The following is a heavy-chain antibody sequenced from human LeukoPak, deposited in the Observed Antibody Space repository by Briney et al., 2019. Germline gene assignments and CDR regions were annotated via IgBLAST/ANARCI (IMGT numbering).Heavy chain of an antibody. Sequence: ASVKVSCKASGYTFTSYGISWVRQAPGQGLEWMGWISAYNGNTNYAQKLQGRVTMTTDTSTSTAYMELRSLRSGDTAVYYCARVPLVFGSGSYYNVYYYMDVWGKGTTVNVSS. V-gene: IGHV1-18*01. CDR1: GYTFTSYG. CDR2: ISAYNGNT. CDR3: ARVPLVFGSGSYYNVYYYMDV. J-gene: IGHJ6*03. D-gene: IGHD3-10*01.